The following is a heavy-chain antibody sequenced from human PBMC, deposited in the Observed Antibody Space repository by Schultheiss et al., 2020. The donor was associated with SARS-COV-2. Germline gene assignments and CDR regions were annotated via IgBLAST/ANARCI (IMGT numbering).Heavy chain of an antibody. CDR3: ARADGGVVVAATSLDY. CDR1: GFTFSSYA. Sequence: GGSLRLSCAASGFTFSSYAMSWVRQAPGKGLEWVSAISGSGGSTYYADSVKGRFTISRDNAKNSLYLQMNSLRAEDTAVYYCARADGGVVVAATSLDYWGQGTLVTVSS. V-gene: IGHV3-23*01. CDR2: ISGSGGST. D-gene: IGHD2-15*01. J-gene: IGHJ4*02.